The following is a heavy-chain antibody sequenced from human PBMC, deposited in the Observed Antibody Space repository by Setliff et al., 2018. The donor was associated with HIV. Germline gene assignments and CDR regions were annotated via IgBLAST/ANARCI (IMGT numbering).Heavy chain of an antibody. CDR2: IHTSGNT. CDR3: AREGRFTYGLKADY. Sequence: SETLSLTCTVSGGSISSGDYYWTWIRQPAGKGLQWIGRIHTSGNTNYNPSLKSRVTISVDTSKSQFSLKLSSLTAADTALYYCAREGRFTYGLKADYWGQGTLVTVSS. CDR1: GGSISSGDYY. J-gene: IGHJ4*02. D-gene: IGHD3-10*01. V-gene: IGHV4-61*02.